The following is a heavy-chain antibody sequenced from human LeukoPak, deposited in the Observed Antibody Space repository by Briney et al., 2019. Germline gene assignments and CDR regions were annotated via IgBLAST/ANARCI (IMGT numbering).Heavy chain of an antibody. Sequence: SETLSLTCTVSGGSISSSSYYWGWIRQPPGKGLEWIGSIYYSGSTNYNPSLKSRVTISVDTSKNQFSLKLSSVTAADTAVYYCAREATGTNYYYYYYMDVWGKGTTVTVSS. CDR1: GGSISSSSYY. CDR3: AREATGTNYYYYYYMDV. CDR2: IYYSGST. J-gene: IGHJ6*03. V-gene: IGHV4-39*07. D-gene: IGHD1-1*01.